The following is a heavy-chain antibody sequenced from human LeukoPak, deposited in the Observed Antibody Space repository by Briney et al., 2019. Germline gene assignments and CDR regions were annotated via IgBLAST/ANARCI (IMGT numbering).Heavy chain of an antibody. J-gene: IGHJ4*02. CDR1: GFSFSSYG. CDR3: ARASGYDLLY. CDR2: IRYDGSNK. Sequence: GGSLRLSCAASGFSFSSYGMYWVRQAPGKGLEWVAFIRYDGSNKYYADSVKGRFTISRDNAKNSLYLQMNSLRAEDTAVYYCARASGYDLLYWGQGTLVTVSS. V-gene: IGHV3-30*02. D-gene: IGHD5-12*01.